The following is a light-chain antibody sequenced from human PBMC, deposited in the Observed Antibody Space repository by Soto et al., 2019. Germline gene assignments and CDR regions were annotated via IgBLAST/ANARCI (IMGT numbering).Light chain of an antibody. CDR3: SSYTTNTPVV. Sequence: QSALTQPASVSGSPGQSITISCTGTNSDIGAFDYVSWYQHHPGKAPRLLIYDVNNWPSGVSDRFSGSKSGNTASLTISGLQAEDEAVYYCSSYTTNTPVVFGGGTKLTVL. CDR1: NSDIGAFDY. CDR2: DVN. J-gene: IGLJ2*01. V-gene: IGLV2-14*03.